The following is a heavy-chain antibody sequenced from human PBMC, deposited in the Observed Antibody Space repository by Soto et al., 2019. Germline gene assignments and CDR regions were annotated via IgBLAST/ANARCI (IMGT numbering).Heavy chain of an antibody. Sequence: ASVKVSCKASGYTFTSYDINWVRQATGQGLEWMGWMNPNSGNTGYAQKFQGRVTMTTDTSTSTAYMELRSLRSDDTAVYYCARVKGSGWLNWFDPWGQGTPVTVSS. CDR2: MNPNSGNT. CDR1: GYTFTSYD. D-gene: IGHD6-19*01. J-gene: IGHJ5*02. V-gene: IGHV1-8*01. CDR3: ARVKGSGWLNWFDP.